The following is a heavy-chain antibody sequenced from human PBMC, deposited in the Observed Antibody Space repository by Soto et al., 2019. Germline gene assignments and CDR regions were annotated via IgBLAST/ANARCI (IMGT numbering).Heavy chain of an antibody. CDR3: AKGAVLRFLEWFLDQRDYYYYYGMDV. CDR2: INPNSGGT. Sequence: ASVKVSCKAAGYTFTGYYMHWVRQAPGQGLEWMGWINPNSGGTNYAQKFQGRVTMTRDTSISTAYMELSRLRSDDTAAYYCAKGAVLRFLEWFLDQRDYYYYYGMDVWGQGTTVTV. CDR1: GYTFTGYY. J-gene: IGHJ6*02. V-gene: IGHV1-2*02. D-gene: IGHD3-3*01.